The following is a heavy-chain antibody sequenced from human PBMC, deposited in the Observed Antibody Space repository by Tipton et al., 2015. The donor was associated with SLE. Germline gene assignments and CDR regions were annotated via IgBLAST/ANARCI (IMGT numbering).Heavy chain of an antibody. CDR2: IYYGGTT. Sequence: TLSLTCPVSGGSMGAYYWSWIRQSSERGLEWIGHIYYGGTTNYNPSLESRVIMSVDTSSNQIFLTVESVTAADTGIYYCARQRNWDRRGALDVWGEGTVVAGSS. J-gene: IGHJ3*01. CDR1: GGSMGAYY. D-gene: IGHD7-27*01. V-gene: IGHV4-59*01. CDR3: ARQRNWDRRGALDV.